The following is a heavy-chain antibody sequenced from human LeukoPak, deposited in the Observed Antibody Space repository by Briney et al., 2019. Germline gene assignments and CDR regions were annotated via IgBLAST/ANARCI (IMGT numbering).Heavy chain of an antibody. CDR3: ARLATKYDFWSGYSPYNWFDP. Sequence: PSETLSLTCAVYGGSFSGYYWSWIRQPPGKGLEWIGYIYYSGSTNYNPSLKSRVTISVDTSKNQFSLKLSSVTAADTAVYYCARLATKYDFWSGYSPYNWFDPWGQGTLVTVSS. J-gene: IGHJ5*02. D-gene: IGHD3-3*01. V-gene: IGHV4-59*08. CDR2: IYYSGST. CDR1: GGSFSGYY.